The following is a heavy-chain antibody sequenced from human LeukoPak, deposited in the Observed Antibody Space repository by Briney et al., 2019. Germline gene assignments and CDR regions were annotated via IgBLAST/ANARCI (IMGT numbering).Heavy chain of an antibody. D-gene: IGHD3-10*01. CDR1: GYTFTSYD. CDR2: INAGNGNT. CDR3: ARDTVLLWFGEIDY. V-gene: IGHV1-3*01. Sequence: ASVKVSCKASGYTFTSYDINWVRQATGQGLEWMGWINAGNGNTKYSQKFQGRVTITRDTSASTAYMELSSLRSEDTAVYYCARDTVLLWFGEIDYWGQGTLVTVSS. J-gene: IGHJ4*02.